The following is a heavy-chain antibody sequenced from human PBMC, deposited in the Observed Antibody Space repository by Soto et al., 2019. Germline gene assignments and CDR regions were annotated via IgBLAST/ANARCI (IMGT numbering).Heavy chain of an antibody. CDR2: ISYDGSNK. Sequence: GGSLRLSCAASGFTFSSYAMHWVRQAPGKGLEWVAVISYDGSNKYYADSVKGRFTIPRDNSKNTLYLQMNSLRAEDTAVYYCARVAVEMATIHGFDYWGQGTLVTVSS. J-gene: IGHJ4*02. V-gene: IGHV3-30-3*01. CDR3: ARVAVEMATIHGFDY. D-gene: IGHD5-12*01. CDR1: GFTFSSYA.